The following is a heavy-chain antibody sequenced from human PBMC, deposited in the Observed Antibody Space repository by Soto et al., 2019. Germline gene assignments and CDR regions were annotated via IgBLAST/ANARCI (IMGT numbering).Heavy chain of an antibody. CDR3: ARSIRGPRRFNGMDV. V-gene: IGHV2-70*13. J-gene: IGHJ6*02. Sequence: GSGPTLVNPTETLTLTCTFSGFSLTSPGMCVSWIRQSPGKALEWLALIERDDDDKYYSTSLRTRLTISKDTRKNQVVLTMANMEPADTATYYCARSIRGPRRFNGMDVWGQGTTVTVSS. CDR2: IERDDDDK. D-gene: IGHD1-20*01. CDR1: GFSLTSPGMC.